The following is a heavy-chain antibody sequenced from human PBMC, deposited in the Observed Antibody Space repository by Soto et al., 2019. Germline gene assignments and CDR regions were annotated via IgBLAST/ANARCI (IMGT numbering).Heavy chain of an antibody. J-gene: IGHJ4*02. Sequence: SGPTLVNPTQTLTLTCTFSGFSLSTRGVGVGWIRQPPGKALEWLALIYWDGDKRYSPSFKNRLTITDDTSRNQVVLTMTGLAPVDTATYYCAHSRTYYYDSSGSALFDYWGQGTLVTVSS. D-gene: IGHD3-22*01. CDR2: IYWDGDK. V-gene: IGHV2-5*02. CDR1: GFSLSTRGVG. CDR3: AHSRTYYYDSSGSALFDY.